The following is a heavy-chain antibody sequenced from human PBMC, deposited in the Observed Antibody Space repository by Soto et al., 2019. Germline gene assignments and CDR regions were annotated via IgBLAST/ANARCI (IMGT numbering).Heavy chain of an antibody. V-gene: IGHV3-33*01. Sequence: KWLKRVAVIWKDGYGYYYANSVKGRFTISRDNSKNTLYLQMSILRAEDTAVYYCARRFFFQAEDGIRDAGPVSAFLLNRSSDL. J-gene: IGHJ2*01. D-gene: IGHD2-15*01. CDR2: IWKDGYGY. CDR3: ARRFFFQAEDGIRDAGPVSAFLLNRSSDL.